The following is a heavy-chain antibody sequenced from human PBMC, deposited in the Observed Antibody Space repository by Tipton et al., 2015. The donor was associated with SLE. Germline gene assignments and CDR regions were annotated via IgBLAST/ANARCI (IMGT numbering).Heavy chain of an antibody. CDR2: ISDGGGT. V-gene: IGHV4-59*12. CDR1: GGSISSNY. Sequence: TLSLTCSVSGGSISSNYWIWIRQPPGKGLEWIGYISDGGGTNHNPSLKSRVTISVDTSKNQFSLKLSSVTAADTAVYYCARDTGGVSNDYWGQGTLVTVFS. D-gene: IGHD3-10*01. CDR3: ARDTGGVSNDY. J-gene: IGHJ4*02.